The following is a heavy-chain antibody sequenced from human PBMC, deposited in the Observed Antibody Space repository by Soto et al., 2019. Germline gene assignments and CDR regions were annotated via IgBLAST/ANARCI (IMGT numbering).Heavy chain of an antibody. Sequence: QVQLQESGPGLVKPSQTLSLTCTVSGGSVSGGVYYWNWIRQHPEKGLEWIGYIYYSGSTYYNPSPRGRATSAADTSKNQFSLKLRSVPVADTAVYYCARSSVAGAGYFQHWGQGTQVIVSS. D-gene: IGHD6-19*01. CDR1: GGSVSGGVYY. J-gene: IGHJ1*01. V-gene: IGHV4-31*03. CDR2: IYYSGST. CDR3: ARSSVAGAGYFQH.